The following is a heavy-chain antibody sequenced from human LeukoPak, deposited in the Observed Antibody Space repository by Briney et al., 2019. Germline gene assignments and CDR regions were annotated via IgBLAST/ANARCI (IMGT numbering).Heavy chain of an antibody. J-gene: IGHJ6*03. CDR1: GFTFSSHG. CDR3: AKMDTAMVTGYYYYYMDV. Sequence: GGSLRLSCAASGFTFSSHGMHWVRQAPGKGLEGVAFIRYDGSNKYYADSVKGRFTISRDNSKNTLYLQMNSLRAEDTAVYYCAKMDTAMVTGYYYYYMDVWGKGTTVTVSS. CDR2: IRYDGSNK. D-gene: IGHD5-18*01. V-gene: IGHV3-30*02.